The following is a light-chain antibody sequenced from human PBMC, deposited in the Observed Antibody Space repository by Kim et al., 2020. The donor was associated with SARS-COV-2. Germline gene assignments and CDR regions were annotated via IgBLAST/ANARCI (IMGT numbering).Light chain of an antibody. Sequence: DIQMTQSPSSLSASVGDTVTITCRASQGINNYLAWFQQKPGKAPTSLIHAASTLQSGVPSKFSGSGSGTDFTLTISSLQPEDSATYYCQHYHSWPWTFGQGTKVDIK. J-gene: IGKJ1*01. CDR2: AAS. V-gene: IGKV1-16*02. CDR1: QGINNY. CDR3: QHYHSWPWT.